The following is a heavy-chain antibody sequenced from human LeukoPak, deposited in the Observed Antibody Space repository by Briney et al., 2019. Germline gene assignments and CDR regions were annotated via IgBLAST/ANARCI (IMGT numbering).Heavy chain of an antibody. Sequence: GGSLRLSCATSGFTVDSNYLSWVRQAPGKGLEWVSTIYTGGNTYYAASVKGRFTISRDFSKNTVFLHMNSLRAEDTAMYYCARGDDSGYYDYFDYWGQGALVTVSS. V-gene: IGHV3-53*01. CDR1: GFTVDSNY. CDR3: ARGDDSGYYDYFDY. D-gene: IGHD3-22*01. CDR2: IYTGGNT. J-gene: IGHJ4*02.